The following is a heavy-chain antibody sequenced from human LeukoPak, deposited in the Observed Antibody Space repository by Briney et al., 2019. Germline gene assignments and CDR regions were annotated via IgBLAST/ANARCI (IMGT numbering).Heavy chain of an antibody. D-gene: IGHD1-26*01. CDR1: GYTFTGYY. J-gene: IGHJ4*02. CDR2: INPNNGNT. Sequence: ASVKVSCKASGYTFTGYYMHWVRQAPGQGLEWMGIINPNNGNTNYAQKFQGRVTMTRDTPTSTVYMELSSLGSEDTAVYYCARESDSGKDFDCWGQGTLVTVSS. CDR3: ARESDSGKDFDC. V-gene: IGHV1-46*01.